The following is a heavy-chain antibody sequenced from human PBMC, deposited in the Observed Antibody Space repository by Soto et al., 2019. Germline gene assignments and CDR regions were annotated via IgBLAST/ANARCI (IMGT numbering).Heavy chain of an antibody. CDR2: ISYDGSNK. CDR3: ARDSYSGSYYFDY. D-gene: IGHD1-26*01. CDR1: GFTFSSYA. Sequence: GGSLRLSCAASGFTFSSYAMHWVRQAPGKGLEWVAVISYDGSNKYYADSVKGRFTISRDNSKNTLYLQMNSLRAEDTAVYYCARDSYSGSYYFDYWGQGTLVTVSS. J-gene: IGHJ4*02. V-gene: IGHV3-30*04.